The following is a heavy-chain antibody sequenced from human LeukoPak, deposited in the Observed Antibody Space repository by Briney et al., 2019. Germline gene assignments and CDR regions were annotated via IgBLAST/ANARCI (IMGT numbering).Heavy chain of an antibody. D-gene: IGHD1-26*01. CDR1: GYSFTTYW. J-gene: IGHJ3*02. CDR3: ARQPHRAGGPLRSFDI. CDR2: IYPGDSDT. Sequence: GESLKIPCKGSGYSFTTYWIGWVRQMPGKGLEWMGLIYPGDSDTRYGPSFQGQVTISADRSISTAYLQWNSLKASDTAIYFCARQPHRAGGPLRSFDIWGQGTMVTVSS. V-gene: IGHV5-51*01.